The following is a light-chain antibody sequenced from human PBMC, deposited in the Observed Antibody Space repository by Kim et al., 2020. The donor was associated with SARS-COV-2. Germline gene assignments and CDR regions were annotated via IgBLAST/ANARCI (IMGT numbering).Light chain of an antibody. CDR3: SSYAGSNNYV. V-gene: IGLV2-8*01. Sequence: GQSHTITCTGTSSDVGGYNYVSLYHQHPGKAPQLMCYEVSQRPAGVPDRFSGSKAGNPASLTVSGLQAENDADYYCSSYAGSNNYVFGTGTKVTVL. CDR2: EVS. J-gene: IGLJ1*01. CDR1: SSDVGGYNY.